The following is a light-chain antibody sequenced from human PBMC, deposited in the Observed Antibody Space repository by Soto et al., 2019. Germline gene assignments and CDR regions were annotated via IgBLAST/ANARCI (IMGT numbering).Light chain of an antibody. Sequence: DIVLTQSPATLSVSPGERATLSCRASLPISNKLAWYQQRPGLSLRLLIYGASARAHGVPARFSGSGSGTEFTLTISSLQSEDLAVYYCQQYENWPPAVTFGGGTNVEIK. CDR1: LPISNK. CDR3: QQYENWPPAVT. V-gene: IGKV3-15*01. CDR2: GAS. J-gene: IGKJ4*01.